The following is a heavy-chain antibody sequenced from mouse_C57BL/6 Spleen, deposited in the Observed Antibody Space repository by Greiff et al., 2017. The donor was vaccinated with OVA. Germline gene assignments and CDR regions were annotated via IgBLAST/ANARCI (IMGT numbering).Heavy chain of an antibody. CDR3: ARTPYYYGSSYDYFDY. Sequence: EVMLVESGGGLVKPGGSLKLSCAASGFTFSDYGMHWVRQAPEKGLEWVAYISSGSSTIYSADTVKGRFTISRDNAKNTLFLQMTSLRSEDTAMYYCARTPYYYGSSYDYFDYWGQGTTLTVSS. D-gene: IGHD1-1*01. CDR1: GFTFSDYG. J-gene: IGHJ2*01. V-gene: IGHV5-17*01. CDR2: ISSGSSTI.